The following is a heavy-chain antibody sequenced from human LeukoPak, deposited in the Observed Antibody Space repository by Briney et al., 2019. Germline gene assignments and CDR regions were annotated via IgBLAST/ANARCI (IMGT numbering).Heavy chain of an antibody. CDR3: AKDLGYYDSSGYPNWFDP. CDR2: ISSSGSTI. J-gene: IGHJ5*02. Sequence: PGGSLRLSCAASGFTFSSYEMNWVRQAPGKGLEWVSYISSSGSTIYYADSVKGRFTISRDNSKNTLYLQMNSLRAEDTAVYYCAKDLGYYDSSGYPNWFDPWGQGTLVTVSS. V-gene: IGHV3-48*03. D-gene: IGHD3-22*01. CDR1: GFTFSSYE.